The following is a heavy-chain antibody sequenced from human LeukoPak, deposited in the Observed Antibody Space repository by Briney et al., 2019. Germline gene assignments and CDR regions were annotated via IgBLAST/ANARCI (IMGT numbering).Heavy chain of an antibody. CDR2: IKEDGSEK. CDR1: GFTFRRYW. J-gene: IGHJ4*02. Sequence: GGSLRLSCAVSGFTFRRYWMSWVRQAPGKGLKWLANIKEDGSEKYYVDSVKGRFTISRDNAKNSLYLQMDSLRAEDTGVYYCARDDIATYDYWGQGTLVTVSS. CDR3: ARDDIATYDY. V-gene: IGHV3-7*01. D-gene: IGHD2-15*01.